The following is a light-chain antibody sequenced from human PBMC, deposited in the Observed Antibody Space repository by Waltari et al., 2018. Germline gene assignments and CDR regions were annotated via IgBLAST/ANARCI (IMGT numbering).Light chain of an antibody. J-gene: IGKJ1*01. Sequence: EIVLTQSPVTLSLSLGERATVSCRASQRVSRALAWYQQKPGQAPRLLIYGASTRATGIPDRFSGSGSGTDFSLTISRLEPDDFAIYYCQHYLRLPVTFGQGTTVEI. CDR1: QRVSRA. CDR2: GAS. V-gene: IGKV3-20*01. CDR3: QHYLRLPVT.